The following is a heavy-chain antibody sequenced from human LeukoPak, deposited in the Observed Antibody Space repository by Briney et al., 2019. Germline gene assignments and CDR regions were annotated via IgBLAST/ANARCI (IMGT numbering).Heavy chain of an antibody. V-gene: IGHV1-69*13. CDR1: VGTFSSYA. D-gene: IGHD3-22*01. CDR3: ARADPYYYDSSGFDY. Sequence: SVNVSFKASVGTFSSYAISWVRQSPGQGLEWMGGIIPIFGTVNYAQKFQGRVTITADESTSTAYMELSSLRSEDTAVYYCARADPYYYDSSGFDYWGQGTLVTVSS. J-gene: IGHJ4*02. CDR2: IIPIFGTV.